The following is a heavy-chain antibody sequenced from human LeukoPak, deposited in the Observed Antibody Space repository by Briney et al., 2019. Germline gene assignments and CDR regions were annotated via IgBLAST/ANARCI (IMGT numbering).Heavy chain of an antibody. Sequence: SETLSLTCAVSGGSISSSNWWSWVRQPPGEGLEWIGEIYHSGSTNYNPSLKSRVTISVDTSKNQFSLKLSSVTAADTAVYYCARKYSSSWVFDYWGQGTLVTVSS. J-gene: IGHJ4*02. CDR3: ARKYSSSWVFDY. V-gene: IGHV4-4*02. CDR2: IYHSGST. D-gene: IGHD6-13*01. CDR1: GGSISSSNW.